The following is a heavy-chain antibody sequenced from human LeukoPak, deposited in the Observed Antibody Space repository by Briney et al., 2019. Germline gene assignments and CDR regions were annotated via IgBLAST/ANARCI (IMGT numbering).Heavy chain of an antibody. D-gene: IGHD6-13*01. CDR1: GFTVSSNY. CDR3: ARDGWIAAAGY. CDR2: IYSGGST. Sequence: GGSLRLSCAASGFTVSSNYMSWVRQAPGKGLEWVSVIYSGGSTYYADSVKGRFTISRDNSKNTLYPQMNSLRAEDTAVYYCARDGWIAAAGYWGQGTLVTVSS. J-gene: IGHJ4*02. V-gene: IGHV3-66*02.